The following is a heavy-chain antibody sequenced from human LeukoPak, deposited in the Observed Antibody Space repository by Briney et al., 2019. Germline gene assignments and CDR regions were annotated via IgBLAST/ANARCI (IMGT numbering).Heavy chain of an antibody. CDR2: INPNSGGT. V-gene: IGHV1-2*02. J-gene: IGHJ3*02. D-gene: IGHD2-2*01. Sequence: ASVKVSCKASGYTFTGYYMHWVRQAPGQGLEWMGWINPNSGGTNYAQKFQGRVTMTRDTSISTAYMELSRLRSDDTAVYYCARVSCSSTSCPARDALDIWGQGTMVTVSS. CDR1: GYTFTGYY. CDR3: ARVSCSSTSCPARDALDI.